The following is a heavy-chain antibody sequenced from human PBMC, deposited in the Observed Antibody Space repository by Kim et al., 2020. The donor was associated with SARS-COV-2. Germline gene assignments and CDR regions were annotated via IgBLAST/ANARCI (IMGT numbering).Heavy chain of an antibody. D-gene: IGHD6-13*01. V-gene: IGHV3-21*01. J-gene: IGHJ4*02. CDR2: I. Sequence: IYYADSVKGRFTISSDNAKNSLYLQMNSLRAEDTAVYYCARDRQLVQNDYWGQGTLVTVSS. CDR3: ARDRQLVQNDY.